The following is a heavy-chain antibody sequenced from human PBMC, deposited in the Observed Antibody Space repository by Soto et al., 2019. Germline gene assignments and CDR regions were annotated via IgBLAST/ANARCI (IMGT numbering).Heavy chain of an antibody. V-gene: IGHV4-30-4*01. D-gene: IGHD3-16*01. Sequence: QVQLQESGPGLVKPSQTLSLTCTVSSGSITGDYYWSWIRQPPGKGLEWIGHIYYSGGTFYNPSLKSRVNMSVDTSRNQFSLKLNSVTAADTAVYYCARDPATHYHDSYAYYPHFDPWGQGTRVTVSS. CDR1: SGSITGDYY. J-gene: IGHJ5*02. CDR2: IYYSGGT. CDR3: ARDPATHYHDSYAYYPHFDP.